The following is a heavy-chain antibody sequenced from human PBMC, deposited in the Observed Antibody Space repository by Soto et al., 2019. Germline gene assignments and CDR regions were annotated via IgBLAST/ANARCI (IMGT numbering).Heavy chain of an antibody. D-gene: IGHD4-17*01. CDR3: GKYSDYGDHRDWFDP. CDR2: ISYHGVNK. Sequence: QVLLVESGGGVVQPGRSLRLSCAASGFTFSTYGMHWVRQAPVKGLEWVAVISYHGVNKYYADSVNGRFTISRDNSKNMVFLQMNSLTVEDTAVYYCGKYSDYGDHRDWFDPWGQGTLVTVSS. CDR1: GFTFSTYG. V-gene: IGHV3-30*18. J-gene: IGHJ5*02.